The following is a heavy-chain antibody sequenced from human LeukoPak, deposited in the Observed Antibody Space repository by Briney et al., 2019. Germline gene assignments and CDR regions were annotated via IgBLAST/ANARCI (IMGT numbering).Heavy chain of an antibody. V-gene: IGHV3-20*04. J-gene: IGHJ3*02. CDR3: ASPFRDYGDYGRGFFVGAFDI. CDR2: INWNGGST. CDR1: GFTFDDYG. D-gene: IGHD4-17*01. Sequence: SGGSLRLSCAASGFTFDDYGMSWVRQAPGKGLEWVSGINWNGGSTGYADSVKGRFTISRDNAKNSLYLQMNSLRAEDTALYYCASPFRDYGDYGRGFFVGAFDIWGQGTMVTVSS.